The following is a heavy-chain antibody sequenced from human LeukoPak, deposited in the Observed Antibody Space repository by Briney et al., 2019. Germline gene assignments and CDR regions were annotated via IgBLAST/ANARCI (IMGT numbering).Heavy chain of an antibody. J-gene: IGHJ4*02. V-gene: IGHV3-23*01. D-gene: IGHD5-24*01. CDR2: VSDNGRST. CDR3: AKRGMTTIKEGFDY. CDR1: GFTFSTYS. Sequence: GGSLRLSCAASGFTFSTYSMSWVRQAPGKGLEWVSAVSDNGRSTYYADSVKGRFTISRDNSKNSLYLQMNSLRAEDTAVYYCAKRGMTTIKEGFDYWGQGTLVTVSS.